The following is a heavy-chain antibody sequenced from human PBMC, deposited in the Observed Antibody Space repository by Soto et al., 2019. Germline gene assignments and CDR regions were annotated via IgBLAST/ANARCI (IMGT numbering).Heavy chain of an antibody. CDR2: TGHLETT. CDR3: ARGGGYDSFEF. D-gene: IGHD3-3*01. CDR1: GVAEAYGGFF. Sequence: TPSLPRSFSGVAEAYGGFFCGWILQSQEKGLGWLGYTGHLETTYYNTSFKRRLSLSIDRTRNQFSLSLSSMTAADKAVYYCARGGGYDSFEFWGQGIKVTVSS. V-gene: IGHV4-30-2*06. J-gene: IGHJ4*02.